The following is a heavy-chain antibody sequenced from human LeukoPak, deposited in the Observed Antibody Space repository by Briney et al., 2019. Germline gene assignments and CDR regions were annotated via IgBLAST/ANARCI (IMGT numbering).Heavy chain of an antibody. CDR1: GGSLSSSSYY. J-gene: IGHJ4*02. CDR2: IYYSGST. Sequence: SETLSLTCTVSGGSLSSSSYYWGWIRQPPGKGLEWIGSIYYSGSTNYNPSLKSRVTISVDTSKNQFSLKLSSVTAADTAVYYCASIRFRGGRPTADSSGYRYWGQGTLVTVSS. CDR3: ASIRFRGGRPTADSSGYRY. D-gene: IGHD3-22*01. V-gene: IGHV4-39*07.